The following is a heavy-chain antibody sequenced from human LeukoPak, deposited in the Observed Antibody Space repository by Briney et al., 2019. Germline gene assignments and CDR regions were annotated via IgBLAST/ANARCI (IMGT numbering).Heavy chain of an antibody. CDR3: AKDTSGGIYDAFDI. J-gene: IGHJ3*02. CDR2: ISWNSGSI. D-gene: IGHD2-15*01. Sequence: GGSLRLSCAASGFTFDDYAMHWVRQAPGKGLEWVSGISWNSGSIGYADSVKGRFTISRDNAKNSLYLQMNSLRAEDMALYYCAKDTSGGIYDAFDIWGQGTMITVSS. V-gene: IGHV3-9*03. CDR1: GFTFDDYA.